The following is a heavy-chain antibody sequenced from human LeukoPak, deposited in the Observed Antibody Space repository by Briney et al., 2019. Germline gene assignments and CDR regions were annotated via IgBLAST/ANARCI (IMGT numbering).Heavy chain of an antibody. Sequence: SETLSLTCAVYGGSFSGYYWSWIRQPPGKGLEWIGEINHSGSTNYNPSLKSRVTISVDTSKNQFSLKLSSVTAADTAVYYCARLPSYVVVVAATPYYGMDVWGQGTTVTVSS. CDR3: ARLPSYVVVVAATPYYGMDV. D-gene: IGHD2-15*01. J-gene: IGHJ6*02. CDR2: INHSGST. V-gene: IGHV4-34*01. CDR1: GGSFSGYY.